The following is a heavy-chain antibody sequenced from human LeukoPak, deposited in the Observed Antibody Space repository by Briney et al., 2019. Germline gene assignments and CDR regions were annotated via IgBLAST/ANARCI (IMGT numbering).Heavy chain of an antibody. CDR3: ARAIGSSWGKVDY. D-gene: IGHD6-13*01. V-gene: IGHV3-74*01. CDR1: GFTFSNYW. Sequence: PGGSLRLSCVASGFTFSNYWMHWVRQAPGKGLVWVSRIKTDGSRTNYADSVEGRFTISRDNAKNTVYLEMNSLRSEDTAVYYCARAIGSSWGKVDYWGQGTLVTVSS. CDR2: IKTDGSRT. J-gene: IGHJ4*02.